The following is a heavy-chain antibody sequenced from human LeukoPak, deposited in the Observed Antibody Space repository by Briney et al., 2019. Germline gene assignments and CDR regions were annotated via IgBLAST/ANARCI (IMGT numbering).Heavy chain of an antibody. J-gene: IGHJ4*02. V-gene: IGHV1-46*01. D-gene: IGHD3-10*01. CDR1: GYTFTSYY. Sequence: ASVKVSCKASGYTFTSYYMHWVRQAPGQGLEWMGVINPSGGSTTYAQNFQDRVTMTRDTSTSTVYMELSSLRSEDTAVHYCARVAYGDYFYVWGQGTLVTVTS. CDR3: ARVAYGDYFYV. CDR2: INPSGGST.